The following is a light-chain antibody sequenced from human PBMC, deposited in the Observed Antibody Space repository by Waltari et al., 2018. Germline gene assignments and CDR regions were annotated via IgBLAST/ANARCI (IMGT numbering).Light chain of an antibody. CDR2: DAS. CDR1: QTIYNS. CDR3: QQSYTLPYT. J-gene: IGKJ2*01. V-gene: IGKV1-39*01. Sequence: DIQMTQSPSPLSASVGDRVTTPCRASQTIYNSLNWYQHKPGKAPRLLISDASTLQNGVPSRFSGRGSGTEFTLAISRLQPEDFATYYCQQSYTLPYTFGQGTQLDI.